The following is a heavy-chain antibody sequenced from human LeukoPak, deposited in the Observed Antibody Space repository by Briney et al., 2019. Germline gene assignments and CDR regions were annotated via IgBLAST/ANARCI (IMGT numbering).Heavy chain of an antibody. CDR3: ARRSDMYGYYMDV. V-gene: IGHV4-59*01. CDR2: IFFTGST. J-gene: IGHJ6*03. CDR1: GGSITPYF. Sequence: SETLSLTCIVSGGSITPYFWSWIRQPPGKGLEWVGYIFFTGSTEYNPSFKSRVTISMDTSQNQFSLRLTSVTAADTAVYYCARRSDMYGYYMDVWGKGTTVTVSS. D-gene: IGHD2-8*01.